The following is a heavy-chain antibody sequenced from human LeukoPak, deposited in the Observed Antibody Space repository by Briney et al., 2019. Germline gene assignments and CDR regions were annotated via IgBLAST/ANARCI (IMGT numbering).Heavy chain of an antibody. Sequence: PGGSLRLSCAASGFTVSSNYMSWVRQAPGKGLEWVSLIYSAGGTYYADSVKGRFTISRDNSKNTVYLQMNSLRAEDTAVYYCAREKSLWGXGTXVTXXS. CDR2: IYSAGGT. CDR3: AREKSL. CDR1: GFTVSSNY. J-gene: IGHJ4*02. V-gene: IGHV3-53*01.